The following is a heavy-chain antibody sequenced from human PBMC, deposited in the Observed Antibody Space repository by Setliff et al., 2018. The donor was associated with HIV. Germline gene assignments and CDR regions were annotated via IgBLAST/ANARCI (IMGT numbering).Heavy chain of an antibody. D-gene: IGHD1-26*01. V-gene: IGHV4-38-2*02. CDR1: GYSISSGYY. CDR2: IYHSGST. J-gene: IGHJ4*02. CDR3: AAPRGMSTISVY. Sequence: PSETLSLTCSVSGYSISSGYYWGWIRQPPGKGLEWIGSIYHSGSTNYNPSLKSRVIISIDTSKKQFSLKLTSVTAADTATYYCAAPRGMSTISVYWGQGSLVTVSS.